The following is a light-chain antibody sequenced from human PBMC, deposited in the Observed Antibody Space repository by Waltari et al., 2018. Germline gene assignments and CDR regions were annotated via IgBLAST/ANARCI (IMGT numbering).Light chain of an antibody. V-gene: IGLV8-61*01. CDR2: KGI. CDR3: SMYMGSGVWV. J-gene: IGLJ3*02. Sequence: QTVVTQEPSLSVSSGGTVTLTCALSSGSVSSTSYPTWYQQTPGQPPRTLVYKGISRSSGVPDRFSGSILGNTAALTITGAQADDESDYYCSMYMGSGVWVFGGGTKLTVL. CDR1: SGSVSSTSY.